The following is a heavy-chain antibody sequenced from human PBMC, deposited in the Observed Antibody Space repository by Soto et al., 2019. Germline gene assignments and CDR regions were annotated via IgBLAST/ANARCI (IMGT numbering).Heavy chain of an antibody. Sequence: AETLSLTCTVAGASIIDYFWTWIRQPPGKGLEWIGYFYYGETTNKKSSLNSRFTVSVDTSKSQFSLKVTSVTTADTAVYYCARGTYCGSDCYWTLDYWGQGKMVTVSS. J-gene: IGHJ4*02. V-gene: IGHV4-59*01. CDR2: FYYGETT. D-gene: IGHD2-21*02. CDR1: GASIIDYF. CDR3: ARGTYCGSDCYWTLDY.